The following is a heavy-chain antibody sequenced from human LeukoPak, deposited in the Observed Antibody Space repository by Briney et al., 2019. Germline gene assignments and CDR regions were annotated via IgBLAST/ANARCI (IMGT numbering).Heavy chain of an antibody. J-gene: IGHJ5*02. CDR2: ISAYNGNT. D-gene: IGHD6-13*01. Sequence: GASVNVSCKASGYTFTSYGISWVRQAPGQGLEWMGWISAYNGNTNYAQKLQGRVTITADESTSTAYMELSSLRSEDTAVYYCAREPAGSWQESWFDPWGQGTLVTVSS. CDR3: AREPAGSWQESWFDP. V-gene: IGHV1-18*01. CDR1: GYTFTSYG.